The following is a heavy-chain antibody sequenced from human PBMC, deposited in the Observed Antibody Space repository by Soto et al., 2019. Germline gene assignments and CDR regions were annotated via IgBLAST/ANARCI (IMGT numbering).Heavy chain of an antibody. J-gene: IGHJ6*02. Sequence: GGSLRLSCAASGFTFSSYGMHWVRQAPGKGLEWVAVISYDGSNKYYADSVKGRFTISRDNSKNTLYLQMNSLRAEDTAVYYCAKDLKEVYGMDVWGQGTTVTVSS. V-gene: IGHV3-30*18. CDR3: AKDLKEVYGMDV. CDR2: ISYDGSNK. CDR1: GFTFSSYG.